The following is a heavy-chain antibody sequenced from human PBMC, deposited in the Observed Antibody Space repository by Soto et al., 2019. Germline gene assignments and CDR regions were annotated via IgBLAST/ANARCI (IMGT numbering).Heavy chain of an antibody. D-gene: IGHD3-10*01. J-gene: IGHJ4*02. CDR1: GGSTHSYY. Sequence: QVQLQESGPGLVKPSETLSLTCTVSGGSTHSYYWAWIRQPPGKGLEWMGYVYYNVDTNYNPSLKSRVTISVDASKNQFSLKLTSVTPADTAVYYCARGHGHGGSAFDFWGQGTLVTVSS. CDR3: ARGHGHGGSAFDF. V-gene: IGHV4-59*01. CDR2: VYYNVDT.